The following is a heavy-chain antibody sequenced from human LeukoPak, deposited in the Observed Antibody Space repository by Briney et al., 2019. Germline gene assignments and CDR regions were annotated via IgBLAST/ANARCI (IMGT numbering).Heavy chain of an antibody. V-gene: IGHV3-30*18. CDR2: ISHDGSDK. D-gene: IGHD6-13*01. J-gene: IGHJ4*02. Sequence: GGSLRLSCAASGFTFSTYAMHWVRQAPGKGLEWVALISHDGSDKNYADSVKGRFTISRDNSNSTLYLQMDSLRGDDAAVYYCAKAVGSISWSFDYWGQGTLVTVSS. CDR1: GFTFSTYA. CDR3: AKAVGSISWSFDY.